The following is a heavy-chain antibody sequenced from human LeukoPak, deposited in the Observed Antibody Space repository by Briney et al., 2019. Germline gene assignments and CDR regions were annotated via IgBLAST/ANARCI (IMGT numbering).Heavy chain of an antibody. Sequence: SETLSLTCTVSGGSISSRSYYWGWIRQPPGKGLEWIGTIYYSGTTYYNPSLQSRVTISVDTSRNQFSLRLSSVTAADTAVYYCARQVVTYYFDYWGQGTLVTVSS. J-gene: IGHJ4*02. CDR2: IYYSGTT. CDR3: ARQVVTYYFDY. V-gene: IGHV4-39*01. D-gene: IGHD3-22*01. CDR1: GGSISSRSYY.